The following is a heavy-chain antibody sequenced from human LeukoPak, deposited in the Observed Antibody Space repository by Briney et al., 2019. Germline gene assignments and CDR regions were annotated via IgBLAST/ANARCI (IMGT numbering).Heavy chain of an antibody. CDR3: AKPFISNSDINYYFDY. J-gene: IGHJ4*02. V-gene: IGHV3-23*01. CDR1: GFTFSDYA. CDR2: ISGNGHTT. D-gene: IGHD4-11*01. Sequence: GGSLRLSCAASGFTFSDYAMSWVRQAPGKGLEWVSGISGNGHTTYYADSVKGRFTISRDNSKNTLDLQMNSLRAEDTAVYYCAKPFISNSDINYYFDYWGQGTLVTVSS.